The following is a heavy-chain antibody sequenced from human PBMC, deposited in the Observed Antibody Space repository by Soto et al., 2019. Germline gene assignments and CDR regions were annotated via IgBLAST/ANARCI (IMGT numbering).Heavy chain of an antibody. D-gene: IGHD3-10*01. CDR3: AREEYYGSGSYHIDY. J-gene: IGHJ4*02. Sequence: ASVKVSCKASGYTFTSYYMHWVRQAPGQGLEWMGIINPSGGSTSYAQKFQGRVTMTRDTSTSTVYMELSSLRSEDTAVYYCAREEYYGSGSYHIDYWGQGTLVTVPS. V-gene: IGHV1-46*01. CDR1: GYTFTSYY. CDR2: INPSGGST.